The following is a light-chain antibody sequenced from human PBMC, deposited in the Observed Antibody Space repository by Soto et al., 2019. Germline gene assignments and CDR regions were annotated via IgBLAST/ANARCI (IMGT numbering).Light chain of an antibody. V-gene: IGLV2-23*01. CDR3: CSYAGSRTNVV. J-gene: IGLJ2*01. Sequence: QSALTQPASVSGSPGQSITISCTGTSSDVGRYNLVSWYQQHPGKAPKLMIYEGSKRPSGVSNRFSGSKSGNTASLTISGLQAEDEADYYCCSYAGSRTNVVFGGGTKLTVL. CDR1: SSDVGRYNL. CDR2: EGS.